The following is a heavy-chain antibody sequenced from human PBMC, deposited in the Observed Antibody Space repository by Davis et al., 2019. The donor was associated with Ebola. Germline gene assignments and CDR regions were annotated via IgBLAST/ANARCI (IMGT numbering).Heavy chain of an antibody. CDR2: VYNSGST. D-gene: IGHD3-10*01. V-gene: IGHV4-59*11. CDR3: ARDLRYYYYGMDV. J-gene: IGHJ6*02. CDR1: GGSISSHY. Sequence: MPSETLSLTCTVSGGSISSHYWSWIRQPPGKGLEWIGCVYNSGSTNYKSSLKSRVTISVDTSKNQFSLKLSSVTAADTAVYYCARDLRYYYYGMDVWGQGTTVTVSS.